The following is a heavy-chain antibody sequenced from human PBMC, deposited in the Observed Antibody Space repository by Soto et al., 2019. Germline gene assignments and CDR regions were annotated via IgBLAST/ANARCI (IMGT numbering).Heavy chain of an antibody. J-gene: IGHJ3*02. D-gene: IGHD6-13*01. CDR2: ISSSSSYI. Sequence: GGSLRLSCAASGFTFSSYSMNCVRQAPGKGLEWGSSISSSSSYIYYADSVKGRFTISRDNAKNSLYLQMNSLRAEDTAGYYCARTWSSSWYFGAFDIWGQGTMVTVSS. CDR3: ARTWSSSWYFGAFDI. V-gene: IGHV3-21*01. CDR1: GFTFSSYS.